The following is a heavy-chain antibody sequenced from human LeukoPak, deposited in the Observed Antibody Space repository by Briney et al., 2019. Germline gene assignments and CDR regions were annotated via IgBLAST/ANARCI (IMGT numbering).Heavy chain of an antibody. J-gene: IGHJ4*02. CDR1: GGSISSSSYY. D-gene: IGHD5-24*01. V-gene: IGHV4-39*07. CDR3: ARETRDGYNWLFDY. CDR2: IYYSGST. Sequence: SSETLPLTCTVSGGSISSSSYYWGWLRQPPGKGLEWIGSIYYSGSTYYNPSLKSRVTISVDTSKNQFSLKLSSVTAADTAVYYCARETRDGYNWLFDYWGQGTLVPVSS.